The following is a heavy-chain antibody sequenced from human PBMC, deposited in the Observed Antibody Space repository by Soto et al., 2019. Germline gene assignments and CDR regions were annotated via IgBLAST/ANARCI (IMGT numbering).Heavy chain of an antibody. J-gene: IGHJ4*02. CDR2: IKSKTDGGKT. CDR1: GFTFSNAW. CDR3: NSGWPDY. V-gene: IGHV3-15*01. D-gene: IGHD2-15*01. Sequence: EVQLVESGGGLVKPGGSLRLSCAASGFTFSNAWMSWVRQAPGKGLEWVGRIKSKTDGGKTDYAAPVKGRLTISRDDSKNTLYLQMNSMKTEDTAVYYCNSGWPDYWGQGTLVTVSS.